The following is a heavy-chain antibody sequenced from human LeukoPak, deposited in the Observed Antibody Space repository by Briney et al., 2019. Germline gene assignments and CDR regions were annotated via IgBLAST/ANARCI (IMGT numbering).Heavy chain of an antibody. CDR3: AKSLGGKWELLEGVDY. CDR1: GFTFSSYG. Sequence: GGSLRLSCAASGFTFSSYGMHWVRQAPGKGLEWVAFIRYDGSNKYYADSVKGRFTISRDNAKNSLYLQMNSLRAEDTALYYCAKSLGGKWELLEGVDYWGQGTLVTVSS. CDR2: IRYDGSNK. J-gene: IGHJ4*02. V-gene: IGHV3-30*02. D-gene: IGHD1-26*01.